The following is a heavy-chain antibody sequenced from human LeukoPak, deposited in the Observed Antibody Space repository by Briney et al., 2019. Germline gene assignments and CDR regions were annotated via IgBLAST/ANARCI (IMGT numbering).Heavy chain of an antibody. J-gene: IGHJ6*02. D-gene: IGHD5-18*01. CDR2: ISGSGGST. V-gene: IGHV3-23*01. Sequence: PGGSLRLSCAASGFTFSSYAMSWVRQAPGKGLEWVSAISGSGGSTYYADSVKGRFTISRDNSKNTLYLQVNSLRAEDTAVYYCARDQRYSYGYVYYNYYYGMDVWGQGTTVTVSS. CDR1: GFTFSSYA. CDR3: ARDQRYSYGYVYYNYYYGMDV.